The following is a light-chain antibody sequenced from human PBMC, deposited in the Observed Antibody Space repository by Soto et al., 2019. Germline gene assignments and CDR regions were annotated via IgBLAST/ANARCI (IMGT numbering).Light chain of an antibody. CDR2: LNSDGSH. CDR3: QTWGTGIRV. V-gene: IGLV4-69*01. J-gene: IGLJ2*01. Sequence: QLVLTQSPSASASLGASVKLTCTPSSGHSIYAIAWHQQQPEKGPRFLMKLNSDGSHTKGDGIPDRFSGSSSGADRYLTISSLQSEDEADYYCQTWGTGIRVFGGGTKVTVL. CDR1: SGHSIYA.